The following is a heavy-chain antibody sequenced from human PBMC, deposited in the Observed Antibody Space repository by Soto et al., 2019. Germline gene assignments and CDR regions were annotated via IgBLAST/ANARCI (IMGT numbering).Heavy chain of an antibody. D-gene: IGHD4-17*01. CDR1: EFTFSSYV. Sequence: EVQLVESGGGLVKPGGSLRLSCAASEFTFSSYVMNWVRQAPGKGLEWVSSISSSSTYIYSADSLKGRFTISRDNAKNSLYLQMNSLRGEDTAVYYCARGVTTNKGYFYLWGRGTLVTVSS. CDR2: ISSSSTYI. J-gene: IGHJ2*01. V-gene: IGHV3-21*06. CDR3: ARGVTTNKGYFYL.